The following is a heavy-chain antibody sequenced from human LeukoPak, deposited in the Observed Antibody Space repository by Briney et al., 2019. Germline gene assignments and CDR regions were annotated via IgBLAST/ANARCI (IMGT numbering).Heavy chain of an antibody. D-gene: IGHD2-2*01. V-gene: IGHV3-30-3*01. Sequence: GGSLRLSCAASGFTFSSYAMHWVRQAPGKGLEWVAVISYDGSNKYYADSVKGRFTISRDNSKNTLYLQMNSLRAEDTAVYYCARTYCSSTSCYHYYYYMDVWGKGTTVTVSS. J-gene: IGHJ6*03. CDR2: ISYDGSNK. CDR1: GFTFSSYA. CDR3: ARTYCSSTSCYHYYYYMDV.